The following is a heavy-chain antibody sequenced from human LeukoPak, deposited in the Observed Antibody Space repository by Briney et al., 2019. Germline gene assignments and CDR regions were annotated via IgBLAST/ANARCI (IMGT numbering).Heavy chain of an antibody. CDR1: GGSISSGSYF. V-gene: IGHV4-61*02. J-gene: IGHJ4*02. CDR2: ICTSGST. D-gene: IGHD6-13*01. CDR3: AGGYSSSWSHDY. Sequence: PSETLSLTCTVSGGSISSGSYFWSWIRQPAGKGLEWIGRICTSGSTNYNPSLKSRVTISVDTSKNQFSLKLSSVTAADTAVYYCAGGYSSSWSHDYWGQGTLVTVSS.